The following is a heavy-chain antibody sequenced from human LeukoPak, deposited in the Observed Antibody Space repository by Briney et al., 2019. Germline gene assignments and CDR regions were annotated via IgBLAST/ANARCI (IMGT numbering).Heavy chain of an antibody. V-gene: IGHV4-38-2*01. Sequence: KPSETLSLTCAVSGYSISSGYYWGWIRQPPGKGLKWIGSIYHSGSTYYNPSLKSRVTISVDTSKNQFSLKLSSMTAADTAVYYCARPRLYYYYYMDVWGKGTTVTVSS. CDR3: ARPRLYYYYYMDV. CDR2: IYHSGST. J-gene: IGHJ6*03. CDR1: GYSISSGYY.